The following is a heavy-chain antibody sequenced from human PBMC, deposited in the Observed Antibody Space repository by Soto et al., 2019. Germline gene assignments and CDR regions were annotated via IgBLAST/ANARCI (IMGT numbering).Heavy chain of an antibody. CDR3: ARSDSSSWSNWFDP. CDR1: GGSISSYY. CDR2: IYTSGST. D-gene: IGHD6-13*01. Sequence: SETLSLTCTVSGGSISSYYWSWIRQPAGKGLEWIGRIYTSGSTNYNPSLKSRVTMSVDTSKNQFSLKLSSVTAADTAVYYCARSDSSSWSNWFDPWCQGTLVTVSS. J-gene: IGHJ5*02. V-gene: IGHV4-4*07.